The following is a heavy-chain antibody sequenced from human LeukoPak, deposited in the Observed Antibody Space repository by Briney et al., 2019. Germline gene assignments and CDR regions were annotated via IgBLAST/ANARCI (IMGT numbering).Heavy chain of an antibody. CDR3: ARRNIAAAALDY. D-gene: IGHD6-13*01. CDR2: INSDGSIT. CDR1: GFTFSSYW. J-gene: IGHJ4*02. V-gene: IGHV3-74*01. Sequence: GGSLRLSCAASGFTFSSYWMHWVRQAPGKGLVWVSRINSDGSITSYADSVKGRFTISRDDAKNTLYLQMNSLRAEDTAVYYCARRNIAAAALDYWGQGTLVTVSS.